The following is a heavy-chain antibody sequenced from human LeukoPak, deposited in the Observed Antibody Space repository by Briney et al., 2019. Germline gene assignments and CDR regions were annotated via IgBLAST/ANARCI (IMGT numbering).Heavy chain of an antibody. Sequence: GGSLRLSCAASGLTVTNNYWHWVRQPPGKGPEWISILYSDGDTKYADSVKGRFTFSRDSSRNTLYLQMNGLRAEDTAVYCTYGDYPLTYWGQGTLVSVSS. D-gene: IGHD4-17*01. CDR1: GLTVTNNY. V-gene: IGHV3-66*01. CDR2: LYSDGDT. J-gene: IGHJ4*02. CDR3: YGDYPLTY.